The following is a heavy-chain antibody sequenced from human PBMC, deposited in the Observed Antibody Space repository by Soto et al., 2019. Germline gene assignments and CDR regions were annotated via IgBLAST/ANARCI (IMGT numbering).Heavy chain of an antibody. V-gene: IGHV1-69*13. Sequence: SVKVSCKASGGTFSSYAISWVRQAPGQGLEWMGGIIPIFGTADYAQKFQGRVTITADESTSTAYMELSSLRSEDTAVYYCARGGDLRFRHTPDSYYYGMDVWGQGTTVTVSS. D-gene: IGHD3-3*01. J-gene: IGHJ6*02. CDR3: ARGGDLRFRHTPDSYYYGMDV. CDR1: GGTFSSYA. CDR2: IIPIFGTA.